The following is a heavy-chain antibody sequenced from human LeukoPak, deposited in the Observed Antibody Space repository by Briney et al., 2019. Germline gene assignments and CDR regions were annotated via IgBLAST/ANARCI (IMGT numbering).Heavy chain of an antibody. CDR1: GGSIRSHY. CDR2: MFHSGSP. CDR3: ANGDYYGAGRAHY. V-gene: IGHV4-59*11. Sequence: SETLSLTCTVSGGSIRSHYWTWIRQPPGKGLEWIGYMFHSGSPNYNPSLKSRLTISIDTSKNQFSLRLRSVTAADTAVYYCANGDYYGAGRAHYWGQGILVTVSS. D-gene: IGHD3-10*01. J-gene: IGHJ4*02.